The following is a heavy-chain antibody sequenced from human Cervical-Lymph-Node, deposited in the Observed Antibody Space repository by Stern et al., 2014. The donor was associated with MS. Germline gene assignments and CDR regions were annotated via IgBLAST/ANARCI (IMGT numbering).Heavy chain of an antibody. CDR3: ARGETDYFYGMDV. J-gene: IGHJ6*02. CDR1: GGTSRTYG. D-gene: IGHD3-16*01. V-gene: IGHV1-69*06. Sequence: VQLLESGAEVKKPGSSVKVSCKASGGTSRTYGISWVRQAPGQGLEWMGGIISMLGTTTYATKVQVRITITADKYQDITYMKATSLRSEDTAVYYCARGETDYFYGMDVWCQGTTVTVSS. CDR2: IISMLGTT.